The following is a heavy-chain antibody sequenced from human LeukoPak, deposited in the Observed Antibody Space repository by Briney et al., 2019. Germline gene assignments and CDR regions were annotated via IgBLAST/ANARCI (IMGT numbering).Heavy chain of an antibody. V-gene: IGHV3-48*03. J-gene: IGHJ4*02. CDR2: ISSTGSDI. CDR3: ARDLPTGTYRAYFDN. Sequence: PGGSLRLSCAGSGFIFSNYEMNWVRQAPGKGLECFSYISSTGSDIYYADSVKGRFTITRDNAENSLYLHMNSLRAEDTAVYYCARDLPTGTYRAYFDNWGQGTLVTVSS. D-gene: IGHD1-26*01. CDR1: GFIFSNYE.